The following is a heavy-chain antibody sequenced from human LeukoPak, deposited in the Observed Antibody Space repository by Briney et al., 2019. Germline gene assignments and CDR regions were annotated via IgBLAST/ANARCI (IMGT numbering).Heavy chain of an antibody. D-gene: IGHD2-2*01. CDR1: GYSFTSYW. J-gene: IGHJ5*02. Sequence: GESLKISCKGSGYSFTSYWIGWVRQMPGKGLEWMGIIYPGDSDTRYSLSFQGQVTISADKSISTAYLQWSSLKASDTAMYYCARTSYCSSTSCYSFDPWGQGTLVTVSS. CDR3: ARTSYCSSTSCYSFDP. CDR2: IYPGDSDT. V-gene: IGHV5-51*01.